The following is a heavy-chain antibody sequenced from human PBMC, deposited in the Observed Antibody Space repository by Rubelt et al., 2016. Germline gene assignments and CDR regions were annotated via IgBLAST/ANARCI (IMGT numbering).Heavy chain of an antibody. CDR3: ARAYYYDSSGYSPPYFDY. CDR1: GGSISSSNW. D-gene: IGHD3-22*01. Sequence: QVQLQESGPGLVKPSETLSLTCTVSGGSISSSNWWSWVRQPPGKGLEWIGEINHSGSTNYNPSLKSRVTISVDTSKNQFSLKLSSVTAADTAVYYCARAYYYDSSGYSPPYFDYWGQGTLVTVSS. CDR2: INHSGST. V-gene: IGHV4-4*02. J-gene: IGHJ4*02.